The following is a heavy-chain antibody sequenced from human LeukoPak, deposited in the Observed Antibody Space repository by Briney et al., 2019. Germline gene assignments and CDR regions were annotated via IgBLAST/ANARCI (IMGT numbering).Heavy chain of an antibody. Sequence: GSLRLSCAASGFTFSSYAMNWVRQAPGKGLEWVSSISGSNSDIYYADSVKGRFTISRDNAKNSVFLQINNLRAEDTAIYYCARRGYHDSSGYDYWGQGTLVTVSS. J-gene: IGHJ4*02. D-gene: IGHD3-22*01. CDR1: GFTFSSYA. CDR3: ARRGYHDSSGYDY. CDR2: ISGSNSDI. V-gene: IGHV3-21*06.